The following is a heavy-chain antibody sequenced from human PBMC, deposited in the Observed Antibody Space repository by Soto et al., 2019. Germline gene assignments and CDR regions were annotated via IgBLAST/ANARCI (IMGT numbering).Heavy chain of an antibody. Sequence: PGGSLRLSCAASGFTFRSYALSWVRQAPGKGLEWVSAISGSGGSTYYADSVKGRFTISRDNSKNTLYLQMNSLRAEDTAVYYCAKDTPFYDYIWGSYRNDAFDIWGQGTMVTVSS. CDR2: ISGSGGST. V-gene: IGHV3-23*01. J-gene: IGHJ3*02. CDR1: GFTFRSYA. D-gene: IGHD3-16*02. CDR3: AKDTPFYDYIWGSYRNDAFDI.